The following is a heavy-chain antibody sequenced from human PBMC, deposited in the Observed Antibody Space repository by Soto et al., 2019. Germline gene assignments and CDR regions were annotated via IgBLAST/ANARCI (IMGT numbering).Heavy chain of an antibody. J-gene: IGHJ4*02. V-gene: IGHV3-30*03. CDR1: GFTFSSYG. D-gene: IGHD6-19*01. CDR2: ISYDGSNK. Sequence: GGSLRLSCAASGFTFSSYGMHWVRQAPGKGLEWVAVISYDGSNKYYADSVKGRFTISRDNAKNTLYLQMNSLRAEDTAVYYCAVGPQQWLDYWGQGTLVTVSS. CDR3: AVGPQQWLDY.